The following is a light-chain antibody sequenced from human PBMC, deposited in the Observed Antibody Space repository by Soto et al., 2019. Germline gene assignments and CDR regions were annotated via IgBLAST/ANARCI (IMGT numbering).Light chain of an antibody. Sequence: EIVLTQSPATLSLSPGGRATLSCRASQSVSLSLAWYQQKPGQAPRLLIYDASKRASGFPARFSGSGSGTDFTLTISSLEPEDFAVYYCQQRAKWPSTFGPGTKVE. CDR3: QQRAKWPST. CDR1: QSVSLS. CDR2: DAS. J-gene: IGKJ2*02. V-gene: IGKV3-11*01.